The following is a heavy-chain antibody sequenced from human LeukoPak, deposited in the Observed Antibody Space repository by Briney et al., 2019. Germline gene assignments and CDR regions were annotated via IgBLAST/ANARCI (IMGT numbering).Heavy chain of an antibody. V-gene: IGHV4-34*01. CDR1: GGSFSGYY. D-gene: IGHD3-22*01. J-gene: IGHJ3*02. CDR3: ARDRRIVVGGGHDAFDI. Sequence: SETLSLTCAVYGGSFSGYYWSWIRQPPGKGLEWIGSIYYSGSTYYNPSLKSRVTISVDTSKNQFSLKLSSVTAADTAVYYCARDRRIVVGGGHDAFDIWGQGTMVTVSS. CDR2: IYYSGST.